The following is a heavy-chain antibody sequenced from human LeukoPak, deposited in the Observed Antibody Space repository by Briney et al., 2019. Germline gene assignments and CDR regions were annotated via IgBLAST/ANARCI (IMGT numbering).Heavy chain of an antibody. CDR1: GGSINSYY. CDR2: INYSGRT. Sequence: SETLSLICTVSGGSINSYYWTWIRQPPGKGLEWIGYINYSGRTNYNPSLKSRVTISVDTSKNQFSLKLSSVTAADTAVYYCARDTAITNWFDPWGQGTLVTVSS. J-gene: IGHJ5*02. D-gene: IGHD5-18*01. CDR3: ARDTAITNWFDP. V-gene: IGHV4-59*08.